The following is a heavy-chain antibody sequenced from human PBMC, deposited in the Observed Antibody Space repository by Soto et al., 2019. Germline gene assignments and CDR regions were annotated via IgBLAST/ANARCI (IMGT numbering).Heavy chain of an antibody. V-gene: IGHV4-59*01. Sequence: SETLSLTCTVSGGSISSYYRSWIRQPPGKELEWIGYIYYSGSTNYNPSLKSRVTISVDTSKNQFSLKLSSVTAADTAVYYCAREGFSSDPDYYYYGMDVWGQGTTVTVS. CDR1: GGSISSYY. CDR2: IYYSGST. D-gene: IGHD3-3*01. J-gene: IGHJ6*02. CDR3: AREGFSSDPDYYYYGMDV.